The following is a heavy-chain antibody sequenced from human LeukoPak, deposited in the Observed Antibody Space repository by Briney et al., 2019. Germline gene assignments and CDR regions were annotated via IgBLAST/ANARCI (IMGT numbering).Heavy chain of an antibody. D-gene: IGHD3-22*01. CDR1: GGSFSGYY. CDR2: ISYDGSNK. CDR3: ARSRSGYYEDY. V-gene: IGHV3-30*03. Sequence: LSLTCAVYGGSFSGYYWSWIRQAPGKGLEWVAVISYDGSNKYYADSVKGRFTISRDNSKNTLYLQMNSLRAEDTAVYYCARSRSGYYEDYWGQGTLVTVSS. J-gene: IGHJ4*02.